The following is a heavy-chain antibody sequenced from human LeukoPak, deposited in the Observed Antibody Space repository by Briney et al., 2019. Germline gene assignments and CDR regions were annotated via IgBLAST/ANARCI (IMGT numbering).Heavy chain of an antibody. CDR3: ARDKGRGRYVDD. CDR2: LIENGATI. CDR1: GFTFSSHA. Sequence: PGGSLRLSCAASGFTFSSHAMSWVRRAPGKGLEWVSGLIENGATIYYADSVKGRFTISRDNSMNTLYLQMSSLRVDDTSVYYCARDKGRGRYVDDWGQGTLVVVSS. D-gene: IGHD3-10*02. J-gene: IGHJ4*02. V-gene: IGHV3-23*01.